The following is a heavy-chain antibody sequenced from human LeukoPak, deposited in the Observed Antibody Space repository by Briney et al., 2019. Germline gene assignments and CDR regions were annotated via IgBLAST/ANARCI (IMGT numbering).Heavy chain of an antibody. V-gene: IGHV3-30*03. J-gene: IGHJ4*02. CDR2: ISNDGSRK. Sequence: PGRSLRLSCAPSGFTFSRHGMHWVRQAPGKGLEWVAIISNDGSRKYYAHSVKGRFTISRDNSKNTLYLQMNNLRAEDTAVYYCATDRERDPSVYYLVGGQGTLITVSS. D-gene: IGHD3-22*01. CDR1: GFTFSRHG. CDR3: ATDRERDPSVYYLV.